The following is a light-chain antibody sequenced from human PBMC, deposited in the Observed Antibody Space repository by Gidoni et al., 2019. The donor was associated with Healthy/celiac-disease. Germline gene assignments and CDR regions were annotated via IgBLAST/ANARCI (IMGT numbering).Light chain of an antibody. CDR3: QVWDSSTVV. CDR1: NIGSKN. V-gene: IGLV3-9*01. CDR2: RDS. Sequence: SYEPTQLLSVSVALGQTARITCGRNNIGSKNVHWYQQKPGQAPVLVIYRDSNRPSGIPERFSGSNSGNTATLTISRAQAGDEADYYCQVWDSSTVVFGGGTKLTVL. J-gene: IGLJ2*01.